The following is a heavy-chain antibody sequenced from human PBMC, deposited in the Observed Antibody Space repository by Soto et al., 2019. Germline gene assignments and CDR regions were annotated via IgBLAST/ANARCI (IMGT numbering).Heavy chain of an antibody. CDR2: IDGSGRST. CDR3: AKDGGSVCSGGTCYFQAPDY. CDR1: GFIFTNSW. D-gene: IGHD2-15*01. J-gene: IGHJ4*02. Sequence: HPGGSLRLCCAASGFIFTNSWMHWVLQVPGRGLVWVSGIDGSGRSTYYADSVKGRLTISRDNSKNTLSVQRDSLRVEATALYYRAKDGGSVCSGGTCYFQAPDYWGQGTLVTVSS. V-gene: IGHV3-23*01.